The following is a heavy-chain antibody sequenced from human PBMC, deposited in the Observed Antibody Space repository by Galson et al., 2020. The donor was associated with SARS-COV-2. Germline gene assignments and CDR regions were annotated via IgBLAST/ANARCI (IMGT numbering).Heavy chain of an antibody. Sequence: ETSETLSLTCTVSGGSISSGGYYWSWIRQHPGKGLEWIGYIYYSGSTYYNPSLKSRVTISVDTSKNQFSLKLSSVTAADTAVYYCARAAASFTRMVVVITHFDYWGQGTLVTVAS. V-gene: IGHV4-31*03. CDR1: GGSISSGGYY. J-gene: IGHJ4*02. CDR2: IYYSGST. CDR3: ARAAASFTRMVVVITHFDY. D-gene: IGHD3-22*01.